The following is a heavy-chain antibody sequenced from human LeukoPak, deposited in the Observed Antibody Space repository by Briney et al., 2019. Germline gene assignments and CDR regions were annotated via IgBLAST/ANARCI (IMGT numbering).Heavy chain of an antibody. J-gene: IGHJ4*02. Sequence: GGSLRLSCAASGFTFSSYWMSWVRQAPGKGLEWVANIKQDGSEKYYVDSVKGRFTISRDNAKNSLSLQMSSLRVEDTAVYYCARDWFSYDSSTYGGDWGQGTLVTVSS. CDR1: GFTFSSYW. D-gene: IGHD3-22*01. CDR2: IKQDGSEK. CDR3: ARDWFSYDSSTYGGD. V-gene: IGHV3-7*01.